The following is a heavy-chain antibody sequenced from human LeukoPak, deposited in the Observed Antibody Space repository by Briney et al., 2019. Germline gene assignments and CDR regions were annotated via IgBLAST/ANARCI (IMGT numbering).Heavy chain of an antibody. Sequence: SETLSLTCAVYGGSFSGYYWSWIRQPPGKGLEWIGEINHSGSTNYNPSLKSRITISVDTSKNQFSLKVNSVTAADTAVYYCVGYSYGYYQYCFMDVWGKGTTVTVSS. CDR2: INHSGST. CDR1: GGSFSGYY. D-gene: IGHD5-18*01. V-gene: IGHV4-34*01. J-gene: IGHJ6*03. CDR3: VGYSYGYYQYCFMDV.